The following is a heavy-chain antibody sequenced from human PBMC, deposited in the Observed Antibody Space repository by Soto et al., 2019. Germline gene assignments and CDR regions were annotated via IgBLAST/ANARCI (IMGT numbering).Heavy chain of an antibody. CDR3: SRDRSDYGDYRFGP. V-gene: IGHV3-49*03. J-gene: IGHJ5*02. CDR1: GFSFGNYS. D-gene: IGHD4-17*01. Sequence: GGSLRLSCSASGFSFGNYSMSWFRQAPGKGLEWIGFVRTRAFGGTTEIAPSVRGRFVISRDDINNMVYLQMNSLKIEDTGAYFCSRDRSDYGDYRFGPWGQGTLVTVSS. CDR2: VRTRAFGGTT.